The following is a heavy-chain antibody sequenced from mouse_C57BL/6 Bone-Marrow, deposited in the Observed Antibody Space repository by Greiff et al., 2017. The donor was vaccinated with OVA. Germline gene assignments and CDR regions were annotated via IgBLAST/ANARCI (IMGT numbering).Heavy chain of an antibody. Sequence: VQLQQSGPELVKPGASVKISCKASGYSFTGYYMNWVKQSPEKSLEWIGEINPSTGGTTYNQKFKAKATLTVDKSSSTAYMQLKSLTSEDSAVYYCARQKGSGYDYWGQGTTLTVSS. CDR1: GYSFTGYY. D-gene: IGHD3-2*02. J-gene: IGHJ2*01. V-gene: IGHV1-42*01. CDR2: INPSTGGT. CDR3: ARQKGSGYDY.